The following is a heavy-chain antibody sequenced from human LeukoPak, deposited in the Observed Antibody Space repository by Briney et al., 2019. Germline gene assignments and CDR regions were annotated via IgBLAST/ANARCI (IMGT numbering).Heavy chain of an antibody. CDR2: ISHDGSNK. CDR1: GFTFSNYG. CDR3: AKVYMVRGVITPFDY. Sequence: PGGSLRLSCAASGFTFSNYGIHWVRQAPGKGLEWVAAISHDGSNKYYADSVKGRYTISRDNSKNTLYLQMNSLRAEDTAVYYCAKVYMVRGVITPFDYWGQGTLVTVSS. J-gene: IGHJ4*02. V-gene: IGHV3-30-3*01. D-gene: IGHD3-10*01.